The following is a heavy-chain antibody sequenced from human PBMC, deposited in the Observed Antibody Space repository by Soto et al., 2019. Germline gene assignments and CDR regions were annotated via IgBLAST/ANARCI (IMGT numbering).Heavy chain of an antibody. V-gene: IGHV1-69*08. CDR3: ARDVDDSGSHPNTNWFDP. J-gene: IGHJ5*02. Sequence: QVQRVQSGAEVKKPGSSVKVSCKASGGTFSSYTISWVRQAPGQGLEWMGRIIPILGIANYAQKFQGRVTITADKSTSTAHMELSSLRSEDTAVYYCARDVDDSGSHPNTNWFDPWGQGTLVPVSS. CDR2: IIPILGIA. CDR1: GGTFSSYT. D-gene: IGHD3-10*01.